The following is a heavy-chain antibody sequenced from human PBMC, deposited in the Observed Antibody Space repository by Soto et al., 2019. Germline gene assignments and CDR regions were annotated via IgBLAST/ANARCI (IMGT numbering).Heavy chain of an antibody. CDR1: GYTFTNYY. V-gene: IGHV1-46*01. J-gene: IGHJ4*02. Sequence: GASVKVSCKASGYTFTNYYMHWVRQAPGQGLEWMGIIYPSGGSTRNAQKFQGRVTMTRDTSTSTVYMELSSLRSEDTAVYYCARDFSGPMDYWGRGTLVTGSS. D-gene: IGHD3-10*01. CDR2: IYPSGGST. CDR3: ARDFSGPMDY.